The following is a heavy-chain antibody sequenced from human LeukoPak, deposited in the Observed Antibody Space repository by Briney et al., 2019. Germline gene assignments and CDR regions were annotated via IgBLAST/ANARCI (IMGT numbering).Heavy chain of an antibody. CDR1: GYNFTSYW. V-gene: IGHV5-51*01. CDR3: ARQDSSSYNYYGMDV. D-gene: IGHD6-13*01. Sequence: GESLKISCKGSGYNFTSYWIGWVRQMPGKGLEWMGIIYPGDSDTRYSPSFQGQVTISADKSISTAYLQWSSLKASDTAMYYCARQDSSSYNYYGMDVWGQGTTVTVSS. J-gene: IGHJ6*02. CDR2: IYPGDSDT.